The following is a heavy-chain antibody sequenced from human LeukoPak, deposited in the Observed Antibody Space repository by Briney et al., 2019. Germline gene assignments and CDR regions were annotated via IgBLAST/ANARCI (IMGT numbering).Heavy chain of an antibody. J-gene: IGHJ5*02. CDR3: ARDPGLLWFGELSYPFDP. V-gene: IGHV3-48*01. Sequence: TGGSLRLSCAASGFTFSSYAMSWVRQAPGKGLEWVSYISSSSSTIYYADSVKGRFTISRDNAKNSLYLQMNSLRAEDTAAYYCARDPGLLWFGELSYPFDPWGQGTLVTVSS. CDR2: ISSSSSTI. CDR1: GFTFSSYA. D-gene: IGHD3-10*01.